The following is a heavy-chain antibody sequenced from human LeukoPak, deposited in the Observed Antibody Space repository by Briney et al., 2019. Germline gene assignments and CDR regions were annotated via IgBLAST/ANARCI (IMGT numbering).Heavy chain of an antibody. CDR1: GYTFTSYD. D-gene: IGHD3-22*01. CDR3: ATDPDSSGYYNY. J-gene: IGHJ4*02. Sequence: ASVTVSCKASGYTFTSYDINWVRQATGQGLEWMGWMNPNSGNTGYAQKFQGRVTMTRNTSTSTAYMELSSLRSEDTAVYYCATDPDSSGYYNYWGQGTLVTVSS. V-gene: IGHV1-8*01. CDR2: MNPNSGNT.